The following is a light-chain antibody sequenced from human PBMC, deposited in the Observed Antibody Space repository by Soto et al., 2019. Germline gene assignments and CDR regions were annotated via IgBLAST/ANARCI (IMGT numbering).Light chain of an antibody. CDR1: QTISRW. Sequence: DIQLTQPPSTLSASVGDELTVTCRASQTISRWLAWYQQKPGRAPKLLIYDASTLESGVPSRFSGSGSETEFTLTISRLQPDDFATYFCHSRAFGQGTRLEIK. CDR2: DAS. V-gene: IGKV1-5*01. CDR3: HSRA. J-gene: IGKJ5*01.